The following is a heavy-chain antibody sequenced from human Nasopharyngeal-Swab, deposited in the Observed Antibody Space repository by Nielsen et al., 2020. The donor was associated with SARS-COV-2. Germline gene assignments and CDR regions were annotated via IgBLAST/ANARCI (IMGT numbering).Heavy chain of an antibody. J-gene: IGHJ3*02. CDR2: IIPIFGTA. D-gene: IGHD3-22*01. CDR3: ARDENYYDSSGYYLVRAAFDI. V-gene: IGHV1-69*06. Sequence: CVRQAPGQGLEWMGGIIPIFGTANYAQKIQGRVTITADKSTSTAYMELSSLRSEDTAVYYCARDENYYDSSGYYLVRAAFDIWGQGTMVTVSS.